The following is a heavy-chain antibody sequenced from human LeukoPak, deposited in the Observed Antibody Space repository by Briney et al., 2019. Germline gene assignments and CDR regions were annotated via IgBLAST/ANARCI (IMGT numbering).Heavy chain of an antibody. CDR2: IYYSGST. CDR1: GGSISSGGYY. D-gene: IGHD3-3*01. Sequence: PSETLSLTCTVSGGSISSGGYYWSWIRQHPGKGLEWFGNIYYSGSTYYNPSLKSRVTLSVDTFKNQFSLKLSSVTVADTAVYYCARGLTIFGVPRGPFDYWGQGTLVTVSS. J-gene: IGHJ4*02. V-gene: IGHV4-31*03. CDR3: ARGLTIFGVPRGPFDY.